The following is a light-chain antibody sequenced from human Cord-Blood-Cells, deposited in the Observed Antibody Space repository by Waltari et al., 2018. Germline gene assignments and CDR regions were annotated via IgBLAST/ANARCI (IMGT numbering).Light chain of an antibody. CDR2: AAS. Sequence: AIRMTQSPSPFSASTGDRVTITCRASQGISSYLAWYQQKPGKAPKLLIYAASTLQSGVPSRCSGIVSASDFNLTISCLQSEDFATYYSQQYYSYPPYSFGQGTKLGIK. CDR1: QGISSY. CDR3: QQYYSYPPYS. V-gene: IGKV1-8*01. J-gene: IGKJ2*01.